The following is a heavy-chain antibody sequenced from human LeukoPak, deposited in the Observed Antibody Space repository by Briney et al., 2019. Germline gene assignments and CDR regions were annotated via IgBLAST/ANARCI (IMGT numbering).Heavy chain of an antibody. CDR2: ISPGDYTA. CDR3: ARSSKSGIQLWTDTLTLDY. CDR1: GITFSSSS. V-gene: IGHV3-23*01. J-gene: IGHJ4*02. D-gene: IGHD5-18*01. Sequence: PGGSLRLSCLASGITFSSSSMSWVRQAPGKGLEWVSAISPGDYTAYYADSVKGRFTISRDNSKNTLYLQMNSLRAEDTAVYYCARSSKSGIQLWTDTLTLDYWGQGTLVTVSS.